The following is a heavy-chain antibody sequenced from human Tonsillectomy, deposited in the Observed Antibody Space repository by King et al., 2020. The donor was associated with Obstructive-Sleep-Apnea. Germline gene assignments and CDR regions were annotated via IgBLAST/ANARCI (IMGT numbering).Heavy chain of an antibody. D-gene: IGHD4-23*01. CDR3: ERGHSLRWLRPLGY. Sequence: QLVQSGAEVKKPGASVKVSCKASGYTFTNYDINWVRQATGQGLEWMGWMNPTSGTTGYAQKFQGRVTMTRNTSISTAYMELSSLRSEDTAVYYCERGHSLRWLRPLGYWGQGTLVTVSS. CDR2: MNPTSGTT. CDR1: GYTFTNYD. V-gene: IGHV1-8*01. J-gene: IGHJ4*02.